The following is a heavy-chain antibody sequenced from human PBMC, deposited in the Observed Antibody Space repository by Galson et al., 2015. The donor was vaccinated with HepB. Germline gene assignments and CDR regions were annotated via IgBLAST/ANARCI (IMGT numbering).Heavy chain of an antibody. V-gene: IGHV4-34*01. CDR3: ARAPGEVPAAQGEFDY. D-gene: IGHD2-2*01. Sequence: SETLSLTCAVYGGSFSGYYWSWIRQPPGKGLEWIGEINHSGSTNYNPSLKSRVTISVDTSKNQFSLKLSSVTAADTAVYYCARAPGEVPAAQGEFDYWGQGTLVTVSS. CDR2: INHSGST. J-gene: IGHJ4*02. CDR1: GGSFSGYY.